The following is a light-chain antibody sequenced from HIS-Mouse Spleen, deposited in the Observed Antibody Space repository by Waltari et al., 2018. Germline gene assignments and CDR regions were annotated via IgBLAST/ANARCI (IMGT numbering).Light chain of an antibody. V-gene: IGLV3-10*01. J-gene: IGLJ2*01. CDR1: ALPKKY. CDR3: YSTDSSGNHRV. CDR2: EDS. Sequence: SYELTQPPSVSVSPGQTARITCSGDALPKKYAYWYQQKSGQAPALVIDEDSKRPSGIPRRVSGSSSGTMGTLSISGAQVEDEADYYCYSTDSSGNHRVFGGGTKLTVL.